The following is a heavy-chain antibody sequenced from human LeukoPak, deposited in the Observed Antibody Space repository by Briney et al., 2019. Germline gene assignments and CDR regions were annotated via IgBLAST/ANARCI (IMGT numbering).Heavy chain of an antibody. CDR2: INPNSGGT. D-gene: IGHD3-9*01. CDR3: ARAGKGCVRYFDCNWFDP. Sequence: GASVKVSCKASGYTFTGYYMHWVGQAPGQGLEWMGWINPNSGGTNYAQKFQGRVTMTRDTSISTAYMELSRLRSDDTAVYYCARAGKGCVRYFDCNWFDPWGQGTLVTVSS. CDR1: GYTFTGYY. V-gene: IGHV1-2*02. J-gene: IGHJ5*02.